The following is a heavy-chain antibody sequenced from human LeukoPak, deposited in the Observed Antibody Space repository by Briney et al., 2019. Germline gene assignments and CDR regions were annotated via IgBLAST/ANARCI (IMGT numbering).Heavy chain of an antibody. Sequence: SETLSLTCAVYGGSFSGYYWGWIRQPPGKGLEWIGSIYHSGSTYYNPSLKSRVTISVDTSKNQFSLKLSSVTAADTAVYYCARHDYYDSSGYYYGYNWFDPWGQGTLVTVSS. V-gene: IGHV4-38-2*01. CDR3: ARHDYYDSSGYYYGYNWFDP. D-gene: IGHD3-22*01. CDR1: GGSFSGYY. J-gene: IGHJ5*02. CDR2: IYHSGST.